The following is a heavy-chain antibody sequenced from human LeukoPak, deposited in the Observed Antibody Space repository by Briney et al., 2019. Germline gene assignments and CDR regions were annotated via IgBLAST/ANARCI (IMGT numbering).Heavy chain of an antibody. V-gene: IGHV3-30*02. J-gene: IGHJ1*01. CDR1: GFTFSNYG. Sequence: GGSLRLSCAASGFTFSNYGMHWVRQAPGKGLEWVAFIRYDGSNKYYADSVKGRFTISRDNSKNTLYLQMNSLRAEDTAVYYCARGRWGDILTGYPSEYFQHWGQGTLVTVSS. D-gene: IGHD3-9*01. CDR2: IRYDGSNK. CDR3: ARGRWGDILTGYPSEYFQH.